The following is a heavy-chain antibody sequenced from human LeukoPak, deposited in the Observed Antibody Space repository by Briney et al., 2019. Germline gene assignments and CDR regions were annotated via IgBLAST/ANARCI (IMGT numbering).Heavy chain of an antibody. Sequence: SETLSLTCNVASGSINNYYWSWIRQPPGKGLEWIGYISYRGSTDSNPSLKSRVTMSVDTSKNQISLRLRSVTAADTAVYYCARHVEVGSGYEVYSDHWGQGTLVTVSS. V-gene: IGHV4-59*08. J-gene: IGHJ4*02. CDR1: SGSINNYY. D-gene: IGHD5-12*01. CDR3: ARHVEVGSGYEVYSDH. CDR2: ISYRGST.